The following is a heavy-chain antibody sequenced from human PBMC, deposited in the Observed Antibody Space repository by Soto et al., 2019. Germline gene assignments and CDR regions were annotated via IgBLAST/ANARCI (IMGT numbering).Heavy chain of an antibody. V-gene: IGHV3-48*03. D-gene: IGHD4-17*01. J-gene: IGHJ4*02. Sequence: PGGSLRLSCAASGFTFSSYEMNWVRQAPGKGLEWVSYISSSGSTIYYADSVKGRFTISRDNAKNSLYLQMNSLRSEDSAVYYCASLTTETVETTGTVDYWGQGTLVTVSS. CDR3: ASLTTETVETTGTVDY. CDR1: GFTFSSYE. CDR2: ISSSGSTI.